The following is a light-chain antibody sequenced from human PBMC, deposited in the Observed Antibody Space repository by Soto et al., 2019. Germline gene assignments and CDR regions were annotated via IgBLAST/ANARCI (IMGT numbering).Light chain of an antibody. CDR1: QNIRTY. Sequence: DIQVTQSPSSLSASVGDRATITCRARQNIRTYLNWFQQKPGKAPQLLIYATSSLQTGVPSRFSGSGSGTDFTLTIRNLQPEDFATYYCQQTYTTPPTFGQGTKVDIK. J-gene: IGKJ1*01. V-gene: IGKV1-39*01. CDR3: QQTYTTPPT. CDR2: ATS.